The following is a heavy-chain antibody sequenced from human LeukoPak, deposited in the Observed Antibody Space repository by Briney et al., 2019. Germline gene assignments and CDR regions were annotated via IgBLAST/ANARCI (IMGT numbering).Heavy chain of an antibody. CDR2: ISVSGGST. CDR1: GFNFSSYA. Sequence: GGSLRLSCAASGFNFSSYAMSWVRQAPGKGLEWVSAISVSGGSTYYADPVKGRFTISRDNSKNTLYLQMNSLRAEDTAVYYCAKAPHLVVPAPLWYFDLWGRGTLVTVSS. V-gene: IGHV3-23*01. CDR3: AKAPHLVVPAPLWYFDL. J-gene: IGHJ2*01. D-gene: IGHD2-2*01.